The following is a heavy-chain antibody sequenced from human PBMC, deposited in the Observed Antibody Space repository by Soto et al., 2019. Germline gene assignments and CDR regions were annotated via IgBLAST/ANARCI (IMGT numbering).Heavy chain of an antibody. Sequence: PGGSLRLSCAASGFTFSSYGMHWVRQAPGTGLEWVAVIWYDGSNKYYADSVKGRFTISRDNSKNTLYLQMNSLRAEDTAVYYCARDSPDYYGSGSTYYYYCYGMDVWGQGTMVTVSS. CDR3: ARDSPDYYGSGSTYYYYCYGMDV. CDR2: IWYDGSNK. D-gene: IGHD3-10*01. J-gene: IGHJ6*02. CDR1: GFTFSSYG. V-gene: IGHV3-33*01.